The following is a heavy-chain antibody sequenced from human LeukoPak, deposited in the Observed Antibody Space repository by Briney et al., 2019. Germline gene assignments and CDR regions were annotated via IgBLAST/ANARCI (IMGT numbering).Heavy chain of an antibody. CDR1: GFTFSSYE. CDR2: ISSSGSTI. D-gene: IGHD3-10*01. CDR3: ARDGKTGAHGSGSSYRKQNGFDP. V-gene: IGHV3-48*03. J-gene: IGHJ5*02. Sequence: GGSLRLSCAASGFTFSSYEMNWVRQAPGKGLEWVSYISSSGSTIYYADSVKGRFTISRDNAKNSLYLQMNSLRAEDTAVYYCARDGKTGAHGSGSSYRKQNGFDPWGQGTMVTVSS.